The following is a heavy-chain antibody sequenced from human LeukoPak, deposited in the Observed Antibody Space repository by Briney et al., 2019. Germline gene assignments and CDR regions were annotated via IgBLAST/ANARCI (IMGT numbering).Heavy chain of an antibody. CDR3: ARYSSSFGTHYYMDV. Sequence: GASVKVSCKASGYTFTSYGISWVRQAPGQGLEWMGWISAYNGNTNYAQKLQGRVTMTTDTSTSTAYMELRSLRSDDTAVYYCARYSSSFGTHYYMDVWGKGTTVTVSS. J-gene: IGHJ6*03. D-gene: IGHD6-6*01. V-gene: IGHV1-18*01. CDR2: ISAYNGNT. CDR1: GYTFTSYG.